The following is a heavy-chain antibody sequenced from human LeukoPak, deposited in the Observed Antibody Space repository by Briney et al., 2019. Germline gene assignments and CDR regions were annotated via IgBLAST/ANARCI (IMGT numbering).Heavy chain of an antibody. J-gene: IGHJ4*02. V-gene: IGHV3-21*01. CDR2: ISSSSSYI. CDR3: ARGGATTAAGADY. Sequence: GGSLRLSCAASRFTFSSYSMNWVRQAPGKGLEWVSSISSSSSYIYYADSAKGRFTISRDNAKNSLYLQMNSLRAEDTAVYYCARGGATTAAGADYWGQGTLVTVSS. D-gene: IGHD1-26*01. CDR1: RFTFSSYS.